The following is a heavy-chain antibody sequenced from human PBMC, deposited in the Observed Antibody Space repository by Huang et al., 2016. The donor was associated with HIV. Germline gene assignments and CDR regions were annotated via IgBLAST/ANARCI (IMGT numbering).Heavy chain of an antibody. CDR3: AKEGDTGAALGY. CDR1: GFTVSTNY. J-gene: IGHJ4*02. D-gene: IGHD2-8*02. V-gene: IGHV3-53*01. Sequence: EVQLVESGGGLIQPGGSLRLSCAASGFTVSTNYMTWVRQVQGKGLEWVSLIYSGGTTYYADSGKGRFTISRDDSENTLYLRMTSLRAGDTAVYYCAKEGDTGAALGYWGQGTLVTVS. CDR2: IYSGGTT.